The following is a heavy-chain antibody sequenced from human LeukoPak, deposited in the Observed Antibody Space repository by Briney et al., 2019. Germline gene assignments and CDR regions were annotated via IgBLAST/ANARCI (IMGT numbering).Heavy chain of an antibody. J-gene: IGHJ4*02. CDR1: GFTFSSYG. CDR3: AKDALYSGTTLGDY. D-gene: IGHD1-26*01. V-gene: IGHV3-23*01. CDR2: ISGSGGST. Sequence: GGSLRLSCAASGFTFSSYGMSWVRQAPGKGLEWVSAISGSGGSTYYADSVKGRFTISRDNSKNTLYLQMNSLRAEDTAVYYCAKDALYSGTTLGDYWGQGTLVTVSS.